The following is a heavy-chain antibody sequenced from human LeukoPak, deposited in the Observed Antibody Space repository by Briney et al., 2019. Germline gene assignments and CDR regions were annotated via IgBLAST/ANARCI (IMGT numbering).Heavy chain of an antibody. CDR3: ARGPVGLHDSSGYYLDY. J-gene: IGHJ4*02. CDR1: GGSFSGYY. D-gene: IGHD3-22*01. CDR2: IKHSGST. Sequence: PSETLSLTCAVYGGSFSGYYWSWIRQPPGKGLEWIGEIKHSGSTNYNPSLKSRVTISVDTSKNQFSLKLSSVTAADTAVYYCARGPVGLHDSSGYYLDYWGQGTLVTVSS. V-gene: IGHV4-34*01.